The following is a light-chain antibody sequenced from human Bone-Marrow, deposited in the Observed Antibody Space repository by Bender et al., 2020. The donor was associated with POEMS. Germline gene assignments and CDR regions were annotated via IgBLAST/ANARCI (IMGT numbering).Light chain of an antibody. CDR3: AAWDVSLSGGV. V-gene: IGLV2-11*01. CDR1: SSDVGGFDS. J-gene: IGLJ3*02. CDR2: DVS. Sequence: QSALTQPRSVSGSPGQSVTISCTGTSSDVGGFDSVSWYQQHPDKAPKLMIYDVSKRPSEVPDRFSGSRSGTSASLAISGLQPEDEGDYYCAAWDVSLSGGVFGGGTKVTVL.